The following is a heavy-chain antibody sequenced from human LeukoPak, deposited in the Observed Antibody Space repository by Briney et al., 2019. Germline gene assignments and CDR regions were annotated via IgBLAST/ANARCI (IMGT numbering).Heavy chain of an antibody. D-gene: IGHD3-22*01. CDR1: GFTFSGYA. Sequence: GGSLRLSCAASGFTFSGYAMHWVRQAPGKGLKYVSGISSKGGSTYYANSVKGRFTISRNNSKNTLYLQMGSQISVDRPVYHCTRQGPGYDSNLHYDYWGQGTLVTVSS. CDR3: TRQGPGYDSNLHYDY. J-gene: IGHJ4*02. CDR2: ISSKGGST. V-gene: IGHV3-64*01.